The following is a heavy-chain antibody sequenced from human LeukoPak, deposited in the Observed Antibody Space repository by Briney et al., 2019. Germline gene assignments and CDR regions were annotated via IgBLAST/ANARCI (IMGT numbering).Heavy chain of an antibody. Sequence: PSETLSLTCTVSGGSISSYYWSWIRQPPGKGLEWIGYIYYSGSTNYNPPLKSRVTISVDTSKNQFSLKLSSVTAADTAVYYCASTVASPRTSFDIWGQGTMVTVSS. CDR2: IYYSGST. J-gene: IGHJ3*02. D-gene: IGHD2-15*01. V-gene: IGHV4-59*08. CDR3: ASTVASPRTSFDI. CDR1: GGSISSYY.